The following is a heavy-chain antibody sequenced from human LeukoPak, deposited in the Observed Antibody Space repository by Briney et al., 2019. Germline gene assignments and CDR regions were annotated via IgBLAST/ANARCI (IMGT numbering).Heavy chain of an antibody. CDR3: AARKLEPLDY. D-gene: IGHD1-1*01. Sequence: SETLSLTCAVYGGSFSGYYWSWIRQPPGKGLEWIGEINHSGSTNYNPSLKSRVTISVDTSKNQFSLKLSSVTAADTAVYYCAARKLEPLDYWGQGTLVTVSS. CDR1: GGSFSGYY. V-gene: IGHV4-34*01. J-gene: IGHJ4*02. CDR2: INHSGST.